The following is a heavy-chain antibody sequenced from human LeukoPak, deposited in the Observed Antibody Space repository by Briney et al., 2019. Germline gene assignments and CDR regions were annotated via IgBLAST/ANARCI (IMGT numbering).Heavy chain of an antibody. V-gene: IGHV1-69*13. CDR1: GGTFSSDA. CDR2: IIPIFGTA. J-gene: IGHJ4*02. Sequence: SAKVLWKASGGTFSSDATSWVPQAPGHGPELMGPIIPIFGTANYAQKFQGRVTITADESTSTAYMELSSLRSEDTAVYYCARGHCSSTSCYRMDYWGQGTLVTVSS. CDR3: ARGHCSSTSCYRMDY. D-gene: IGHD2-2*02.